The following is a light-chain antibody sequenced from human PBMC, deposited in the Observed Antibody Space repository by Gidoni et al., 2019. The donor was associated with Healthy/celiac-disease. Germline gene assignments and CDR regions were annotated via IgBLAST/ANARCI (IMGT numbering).Light chain of an antibody. CDR2: GAS. CDR3: QQYNNWPPG. Sequence: EIVMTQSPATLSVSPGERATLPCRASQRVSSNLAWYQQKPGQAPRLLISGASTRATGIPARCSGSGSGTEFTLTISSLQSEDFAVYYCQQYNNWPPGFGPGTKVDIK. J-gene: IGKJ3*01. V-gene: IGKV3-15*01. CDR1: QRVSSN.